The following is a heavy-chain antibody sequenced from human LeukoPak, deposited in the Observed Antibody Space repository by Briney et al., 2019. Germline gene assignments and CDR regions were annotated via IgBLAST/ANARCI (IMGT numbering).Heavy chain of an antibody. CDR1: GYTFTSYG. CDR2: ISAYNGNT. V-gene: IGHV1-18*01. Sequence: VASVKVSCKASGYTFTSYGISWVRQAPGQGLEWMGWISAYNGNTNYAQKLQGRVTMTTDTSTSTAYMELRSLRSDDTAVYYCARVNGPTLLLCFDYWGQGTLVTVSS. CDR3: ARVNGPTLLLCFDY. J-gene: IGHJ4*02.